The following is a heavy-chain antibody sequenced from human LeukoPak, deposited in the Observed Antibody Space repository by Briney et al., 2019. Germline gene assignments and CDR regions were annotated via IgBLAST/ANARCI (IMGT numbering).Heavy chain of an antibody. D-gene: IGHD3-16*01. Sequence: PGGSLRLSCAASGFTFSSYSMNWVRQAPGKGLEWVSSISSSSSYIYYADSVKGRFTIPRDNAKNSLYLQMNSLRAEDTAVYYCAKYDPGESGFDYWGQGTLVTVSS. CDR3: AKYDPGESGFDY. CDR1: GFTFSSYS. CDR2: ISSSSSYI. J-gene: IGHJ4*02. V-gene: IGHV3-21*01.